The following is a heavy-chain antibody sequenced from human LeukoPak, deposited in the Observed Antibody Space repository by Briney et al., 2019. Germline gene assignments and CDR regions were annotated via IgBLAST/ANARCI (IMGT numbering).Heavy chain of an antibody. D-gene: IGHD6-6*01. J-gene: IGHJ4*02. CDR2: ISGSGGST. CDR1: GFTFSSYA. V-gene: IGHV3-23*01. CDR3: AKSIRIAARPRGFDY. Sequence: GGSLRLSCAASGFTFSSYAMSWVRQAPGKGLEWVSAISGSGGSTYYADSVKGRFTISRDNSKNTLYLQINSLRAEDTAVYYCAKSIRIAARPRGFDYWGQGTLVTVSS.